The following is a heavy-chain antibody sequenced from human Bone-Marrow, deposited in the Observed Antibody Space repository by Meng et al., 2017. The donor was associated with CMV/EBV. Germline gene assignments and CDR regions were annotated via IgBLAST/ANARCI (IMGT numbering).Heavy chain of an antibody. D-gene: IGHD6-13*01. CDR1: GFTFTSSA. J-gene: IGHJ3*02. Sequence: SVKVSCKASGFTFTSSAVQWVRQARGQRLEWIGWIVVGSGNTNYAQKFQERVTITRDMSTSTAYMELSSLRSEDTAVYYCARGGAAGNDAFDIWGQGTMVTVSS. CDR2: IVVGSGNT. CDR3: ARGGAAGNDAFDI. V-gene: IGHV1-58*01.